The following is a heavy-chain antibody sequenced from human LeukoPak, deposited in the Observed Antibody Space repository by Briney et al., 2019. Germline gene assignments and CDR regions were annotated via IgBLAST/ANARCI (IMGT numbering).Heavy chain of an antibody. CDR3: ARADGYCSSTSCYGYYYYMDV. J-gene: IGHJ6*03. D-gene: IGHD2-2*01. CDR2: IIPIFGTA. V-gene: IGHV1-69*13. Sequence: SVKVSCKASGGTFSSYAISWVRQAPGQGLEWTGGIIPIFGTANYAQKFQGRVTITADESTSTAYMELSSLRSEDTAVYYCARADGYCSSTSCYGYYYYMDVWGKGTTVTVSS. CDR1: GGTFSSYA.